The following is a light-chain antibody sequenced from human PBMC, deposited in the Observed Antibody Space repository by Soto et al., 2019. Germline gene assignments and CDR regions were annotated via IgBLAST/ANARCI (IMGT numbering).Light chain of an antibody. V-gene: IGKV1-8*01. CDR2: AAS. J-gene: IGKJ1*01. CDR1: QGISSY. CDR3: QQYYSYPCT. Sequence: AIRMTQSPSSFSASTGDRVTITCRASQGISSYLAWYQQKPGKAPKLLIYAASTLQSGVPSRFSGSGSGKDFTLTISCLQSEDFATYYCQQYYSYPCTFVQWTKVEI.